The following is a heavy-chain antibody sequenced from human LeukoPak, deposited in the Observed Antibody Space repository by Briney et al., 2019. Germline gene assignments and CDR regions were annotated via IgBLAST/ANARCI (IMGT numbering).Heavy chain of an antibody. CDR1: GGSISSNY. D-gene: IGHD1-26*01. Sequence: SETLSLTCTVSGGSISSNYWIWIRQSAGKGLEWIGRIHTSGSTNYSPSLKSRVTMSADTSKNQISLELSSVAAADTGVYFCARASWVFVNHGMDVWGQGTTVTVS. CDR2: IHTSGST. J-gene: IGHJ6*02. CDR3: ARASWVFVNHGMDV. V-gene: IGHV4-4*07.